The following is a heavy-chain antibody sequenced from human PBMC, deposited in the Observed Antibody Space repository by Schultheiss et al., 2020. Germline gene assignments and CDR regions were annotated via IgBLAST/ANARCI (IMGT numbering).Heavy chain of an antibody. CDR3: ARDSEWAFDY. V-gene: IGHV4-39*07. CDR1: GGSISSSSYY. D-gene: IGHD1-26*01. J-gene: IGHJ4*02. CDR2: IYYSGST. Sequence: SETLSLTCTVSGGSISSSSYYWGWIRQPPGKGLEWIGSIYYSGSTYYNPSLKSRVTISVDTSKNQFSLKLSSVTAADTAVYYCARDSEWAFDYWGRGALVTVSS.